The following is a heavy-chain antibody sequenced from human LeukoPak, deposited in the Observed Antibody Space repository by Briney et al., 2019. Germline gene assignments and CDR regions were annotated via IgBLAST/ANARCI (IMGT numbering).Heavy chain of an antibody. CDR1: GFTVSSNY. V-gene: IGHV3-53*01. J-gene: IGHJ6*03. CDR3: ARAADYGDYLYNMDV. CDR2: IYSGGST. D-gene: IGHD4-17*01. Sequence: QTGGSLRLSCAASGFTVSSNYMSWVRQAPGKGLEWVSVIYSGGSTYYADSVKGRFTISRDNSKNTLYLQMNSLRAEDTAVYYCARAADYGDYLYNMDVGGKEPTATVPS.